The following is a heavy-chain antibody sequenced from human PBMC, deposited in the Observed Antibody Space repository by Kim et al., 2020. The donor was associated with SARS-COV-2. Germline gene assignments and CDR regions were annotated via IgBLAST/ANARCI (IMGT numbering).Heavy chain of an antibody. CDR2: ISYDGSNK. D-gene: IGHD1-7*01. V-gene: IGHV3-30-3*01. J-gene: IGHJ5*02. Sequence: GGSLRLSCAASGFTFSSYAMHWVRQAPGKGLEWVAVISYDGSNKYYADSVKGRFTISRDNSKNTLYLQMNSLRAEDTAVYYCARDAMRYNWNYAYNWFDPWGQGTLVTVSS. CDR1: GFTFSSYA. CDR3: ARDAMRYNWNYAYNWFDP.